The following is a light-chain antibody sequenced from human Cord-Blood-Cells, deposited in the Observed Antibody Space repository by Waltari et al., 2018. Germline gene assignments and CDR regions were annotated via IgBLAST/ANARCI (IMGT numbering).Light chain of an antibody. Sequence: DIHITQSPSSLSASVGDRVTITRRPSQSISSYLNWYQQKPGKAPKLLIYAATSLQSGVPSRCSGGGSGKDFTLTSRRLEPEDCATYYCQKRYSTPRTFGQGTKVEIK. CDR1: QSISSY. V-gene: IGKV1-39*01. J-gene: IGKJ1*01. CDR2: AAT. CDR3: QKRYSTPRT.